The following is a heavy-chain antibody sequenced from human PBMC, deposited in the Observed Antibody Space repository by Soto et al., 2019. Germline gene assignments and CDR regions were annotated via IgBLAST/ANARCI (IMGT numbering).Heavy chain of an antibody. J-gene: IGHJ6*02. CDR1: GFTFSSYA. Sequence: HPGGSLRLSCAASGFTFSSYAMSWVRQAPGKGLEWVSAISGSGGSTYYADSVKGRFTISRDNSKNTLYLQMNSLRAEDTAVYYCAKDRGAPYYDFWSGYYEDYYYYGMDFWGQGTTVTVSS. CDR3: AKDRGAPYYDFWSGYYEDYYYYGMDF. CDR2: ISGSGGST. D-gene: IGHD3-3*01. V-gene: IGHV3-23*01.